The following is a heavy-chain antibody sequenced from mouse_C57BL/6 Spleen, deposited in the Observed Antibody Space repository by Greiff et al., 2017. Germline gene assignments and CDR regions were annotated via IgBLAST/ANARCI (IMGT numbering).Heavy chain of an antibody. V-gene: IGHV1-52*01. D-gene: IGHD1-1*01. Sequence: QVQLQQPGAELVRPGSSVKLSCKASGYTFTSYWMHWVKQRPIQGLEWIGNIDPSDSETHYNQKFKDKATLTVDKSSSTAYMQLSSLTSEDSAVYYCARRITTGVDVWGTGTTVTVSS. J-gene: IGHJ1*03. CDR1: GYTFTSYW. CDR3: ARRITTGVDV. CDR2: IDPSDSET.